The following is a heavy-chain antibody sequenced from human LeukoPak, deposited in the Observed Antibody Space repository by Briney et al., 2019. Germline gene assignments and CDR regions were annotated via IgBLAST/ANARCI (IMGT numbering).Heavy chain of an antibody. J-gene: IGHJ3*01. CDR2: IGDSGEST. CDR3: ARRGGSNGWGAFDV. D-gene: IGHD2-8*01. Sequence: GGSLRLSCAASGFTFSTHAMNWVRQAPGKGLEWVSNIGDSGESTYYADSVKGRFTISRDNSKNTVFLQMNSLSRDDTAVYYCARRGGSNGWGAFDVWGQGTTITVSS. V-gene: IGHV3-23*01. CDR1: GFTFSTHA.